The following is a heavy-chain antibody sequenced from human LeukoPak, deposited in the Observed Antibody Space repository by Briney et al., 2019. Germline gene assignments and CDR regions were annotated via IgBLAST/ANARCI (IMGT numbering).Heavy chain of an antibody. Sequence: ASVKVSCKASGYTFTGYYMHWVRQAPGQGLEWMGWINPNSGGTNYAQKFQGRVTMTRDTSISTAYMELSRLRSDDTAVYYCARGYPYCSSTSCYPVYWGQGTLVTVSS. CDR2: INPNSGGT. CDR1: GYTFTGYY. V-gene: IGHV1-2*02. D-gene: IGHD2-2*01. J-gene: IGHJ4*02. CDR3: ARGYPYCSSTSCYPVY.